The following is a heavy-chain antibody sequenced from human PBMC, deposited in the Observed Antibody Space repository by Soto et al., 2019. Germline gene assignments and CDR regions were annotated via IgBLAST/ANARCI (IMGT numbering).Heavy chain of an antibody. V-gene: IGHV1-69*13. D-gene: IGHD5-18*01. J-gene: IGHJ4*02. CDR1: GGTFSSYA. Sequence: SVKVSCKASGGTFSSYAISWVRQAPGQGLEWMGGIIPIFGTADYAQKFQGRVTITADESTSTAYMELSSLRSEDTAVYYCAAVSGEYSYGYWKPKSFDYWGQGTLVTVSS. CDR3: AAVSGEYSYGYWKPKSFDY. CDR2: IIPIFGTA.